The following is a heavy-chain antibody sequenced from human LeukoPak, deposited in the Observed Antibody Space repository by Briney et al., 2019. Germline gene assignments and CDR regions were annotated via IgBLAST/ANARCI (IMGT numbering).Heavy chain of an antibody. V-gene: IGHV3-74*01. D-gene: IGHD4-23*01. CDR2: INSDGSST. CDR1: GFTFSTYW. J-gene: IGHJ4*02. CDR3: ARGFTVVTPVDY. Sequence: GGSLRLSCAASGFTFSTYWMHWVRQAPGKGLVWVSRINSDGSSTTYADSVKGRFTISRDNAKNSLYLQMNSLRAEDTAVYYCARGFTVVTPVDYWGQGTLVTVSS.